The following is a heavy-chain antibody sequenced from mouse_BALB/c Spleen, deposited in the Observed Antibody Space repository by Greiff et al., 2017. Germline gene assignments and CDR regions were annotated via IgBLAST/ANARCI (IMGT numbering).Heavy chain of an antibody. CDR2: IDPENGNT. D-gene: IGHD2-1*01. Sequence: EVQLQQSGAELVRPGALVKLSCKASGFNIKDYYMHWVKQRPEQGLEWIGWIDPENGNTIYDPKFQGKASITADTSSNTAYLQLSSLTSEDTAVYYCARSPLIYYGNYLDYWGQGTTLTVSS. CDR3: ARSPLIYYGNYLDY. J-gene: IGHJ2*01. V-gene: IGHV14-1*02. CDR1: GFNIKDYY.